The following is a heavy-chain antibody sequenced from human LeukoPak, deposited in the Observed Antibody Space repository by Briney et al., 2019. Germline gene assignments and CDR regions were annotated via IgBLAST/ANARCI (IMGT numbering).Heavy chain of an antibody. J-gene: IGHJ3*02. CDR1: GYTFTGYY. Sequence: ASVKVSCKASGYTFTGYYMHWVRQAPGQGLEWMGWINPNSGGTNYAQKFQGRVTMTRDTSISTAYMELSRLRSDDTAVYYCARAYYDILTGYYINAFDIWGQGTMVTVSS. CDR2: INPNSGGT. V-gene: IGHV1-2*02. CDR3: ARAYYDILTGYYINAFDI. D-gene: IGHD3-9*01.